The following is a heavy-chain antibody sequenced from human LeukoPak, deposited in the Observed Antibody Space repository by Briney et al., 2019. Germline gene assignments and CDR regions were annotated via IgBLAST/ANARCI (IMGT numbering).Heavy chain of an antibody. D-gene: IGHD1-26*01. CDR2: ISSDGSST. CDR3: ARGGSPPEALGDTFDV. V-gene: IGHV3-74*01. CDR1: GFTFSTKW. J-gene: IGHJ3*01. Sequence: GGSLRLSCAASGFTFSTKWMHWVRQVPGKGLVRVSRISSDGSSTIYADSVKGRFTISRDNAKNTLYLQMNRLRAEDTAVYYCARGGSPPEALGDTFDVWGQGTMVTVSS.